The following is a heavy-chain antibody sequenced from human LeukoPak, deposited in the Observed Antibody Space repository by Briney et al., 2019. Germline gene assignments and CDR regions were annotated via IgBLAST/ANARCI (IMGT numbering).Heavy chain of an antibody. CDR3: ARRVDTAMVTRAFDI. D-gene: IGHD5-18*01. CDR2: IYPGDSDT. Sequence: GASLQISCKGSGSSFTSYWIGWVRPLPGKGLGWVGIIYPGDSDTSYSPSFQGQVTISADKSISTAYLQWSSVKASDTALSYCARRVDTAMVTRAFDIWGQGTMVTVSS. V-gene: IGHV5-51*01. J-gene: IGHJ3*02. CDR1: GSSFTSYW.